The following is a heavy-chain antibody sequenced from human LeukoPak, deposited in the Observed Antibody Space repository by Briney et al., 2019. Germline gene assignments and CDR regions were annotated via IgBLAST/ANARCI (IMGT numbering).Heavy chain of an antibody. CDR3: VRGGVYGSY. J-gene: IGHJ4*02. CDR1: GFTFNSYS. V-gene: IGHV3-48*04. Sequence: GGSLRLSCAASGFTFNSYSMNWVRQAPGKGLEWVSYISSSSSTIYYADSVKGRFTISRDNAKNSLYLQMNSLRAEDTAVYYCVRGGVYGSYWGQGTLVTVSS. D-gene: IGHD5/OR15-5a*01. CDR2: ISSSSSTI.